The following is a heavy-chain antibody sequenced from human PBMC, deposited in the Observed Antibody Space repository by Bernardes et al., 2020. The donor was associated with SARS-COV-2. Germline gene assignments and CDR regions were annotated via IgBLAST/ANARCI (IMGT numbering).Heavy chain of an antibody. Sequence: AAVKDSCKASGYTFTNYLMHWVRQAPGQGLEWMGIINPSRGTTTYAQKFQGRVTMTRDTSTTTVYLELSSLRSEDTAVYYCARGTIPVPDSWGQGTLVTVSS. V-gene: IGHV1-46*03. CDR1: GYTFTNYL. J-gene: IGHJ4*02. D-gene: IGHD2-21*01. CDR3: ARGTIPVPDS. CDR2: INPSRGTT.